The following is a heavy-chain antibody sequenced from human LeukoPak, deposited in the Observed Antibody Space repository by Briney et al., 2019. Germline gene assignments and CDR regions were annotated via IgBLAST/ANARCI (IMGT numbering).Heavy chain of an antibody. Sequence: AASVKVSCTASGYTFTSYDINWVRQATGQGLEWMGWMNPNSGNTGYAQKFQGRVTITRNTSISTAYMELSSLGSEDTAVYYCARGAVLTYENDYWGQGTLVTVSS. CDR2: MNPNSGNT. J-gene: IGHJ4*02. D-gene: IGHD5-12*01. V-gene: IGHV1-8*03. CDR3: ARGAVLTYENDY. CDR1: GYTFTSYD.